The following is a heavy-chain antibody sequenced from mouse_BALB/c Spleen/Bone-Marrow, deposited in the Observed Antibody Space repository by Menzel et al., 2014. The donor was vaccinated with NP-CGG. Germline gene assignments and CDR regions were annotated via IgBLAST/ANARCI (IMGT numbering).Heavy chain of an antibody. D-gene: IGHD2-12*01. Sequence: LQQSGSELVRPGASVKLSCKASGYTFTSYWMHWVKQRPGQGLEWIGSIYPGSGSTNYDEKFKSKATLTVDTSSSTAYMQLSSLTSEDSAVYYCTRGGRPPFDYWGQGTTLTVSS. J-gene: IGHJ2*01. CDR1: GYTFTSYW. CDR2: IYPGSGST. V-gene: IGHV1S22*01. CDR3: TRGGRPPFDY.